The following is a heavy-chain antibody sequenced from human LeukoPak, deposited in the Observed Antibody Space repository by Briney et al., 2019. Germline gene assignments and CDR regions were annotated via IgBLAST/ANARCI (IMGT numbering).Heavy chain of an antibody. CDR2: VNPNSGDT. CDR1: GYTFTGYY. Sequence: GASVKVSCKASGYTFTGYYLHWVRQAPGQGLEWMGCVNPNSGDTNYAQKFQGSVTMTRDTSISTAYMELSRLRSDDTAVYYWARGTGEGYSYGRYYFDYWGQGTLVTVSS. D-gene: IGHD5-18*01. CDR3: ARGTGEGYSYGRYYFDY. V-gene: IGHV1-2*02. J-gene: IGHJ4*02.